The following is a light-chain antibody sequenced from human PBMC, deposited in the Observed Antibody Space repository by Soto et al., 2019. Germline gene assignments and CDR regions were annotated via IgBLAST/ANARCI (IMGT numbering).Light chain of an antibody. J-gene: IGLJ1*01. CDR2: DVS. CDR1: SSDVGGYNS. V-gene: IGLV2-14*01. CDR3: SSYITITALV. Sequence: QSALTQPASVSGSPGQSIAISCTGTSSDVGGYNSVSWYQQHPGKVPKIMIYDVSIRPSGVPDRFSGSKSGNTASLTISGLQPEDEADYYCSSYITITALVFGTGTKLTVL.